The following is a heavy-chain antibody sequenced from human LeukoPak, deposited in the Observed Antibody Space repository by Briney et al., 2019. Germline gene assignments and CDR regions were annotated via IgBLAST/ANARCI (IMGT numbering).Heavy chain of an antibody. V-gene: IGHV1-46*01. J-gene: IGHJ4*02. CDR3: ARAIPSSDGITMVRAPFDY. Sequence: ASVKVSCKASGYTFTSYYMHWVRQAPGQGLEWMGIINPSGGSTSYAQKFQGRVTMTRDTSTSTVYMELSSLRSEDTAVSYCARAIPSSDGITMVRAPFDYWGQGTLVTVSS. CDR1: GYTFTSYY. CDR2: INPSGGST. D-gene: IGHD3-10*01.